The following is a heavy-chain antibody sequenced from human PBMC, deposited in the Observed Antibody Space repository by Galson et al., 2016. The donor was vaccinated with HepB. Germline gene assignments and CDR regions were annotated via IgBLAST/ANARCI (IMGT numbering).Heavy chain of an antibody. V-gene: IGHV3-23*01. J-gene: IGHJ4*02. Sequence: SLRLSCAASGFTFSTYAMGWVRQAPGKGLGWVSAISNSGGITYYADSVKGRFTISRDNSKDTLYLQMNSLRVEDTALYYCAKEFVATGAVVGDYWGQGTLVTVSS. D-gene: IGHD2-21*01. CDR1: GFTFSTYA. CDR3: AKEFVATGAVVGDY. CDR2: ISNSGGIT.